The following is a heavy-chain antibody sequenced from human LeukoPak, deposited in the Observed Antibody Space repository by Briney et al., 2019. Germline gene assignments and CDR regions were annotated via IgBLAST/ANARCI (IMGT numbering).Heavy chain of an antibody. Sequence: ASVKVSSKASGYTFTGYYIHWVRQAPGQGLEWMGWINPNSGGTNYAQKFQGRVTMTRDTSISTAYMELSRLRSDDTAVYYCARDTSGTWYYYDSSGYSERWYQHWGQGTLVTVSS. J-gene: IGHJ1*01. CDR3: ARDTSGTWYYYDSSGYSERWYQH. V-gene: IGHV1-2*02. D-gene: IGHD3-22*01. CDR1: GYTFTGYY. CDR2: INPNSGGT.